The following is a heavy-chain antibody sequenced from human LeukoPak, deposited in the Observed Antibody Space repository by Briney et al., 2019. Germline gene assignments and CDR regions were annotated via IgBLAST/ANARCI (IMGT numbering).Heavy chain of an antibody. CDR3: EKDPIWYSSSWDDSPY. CDR1: GFTFSSYA. D-gene: IGHD6-13*01. V-gene: IGHV3-30*07. Sequence: PGGSLRLSCAASGFTFSSYAMHWVRQAPGKGLEWVAVISYDGSNKYYADSVKGRFTISRDNSKNTLYLQMNSLRAEDTAVYYCEKDPIWYSSSWDDSPYRGQGTLVTVSS. J-gene: IGHJ4*02. CDR2: ISYDGSNK.